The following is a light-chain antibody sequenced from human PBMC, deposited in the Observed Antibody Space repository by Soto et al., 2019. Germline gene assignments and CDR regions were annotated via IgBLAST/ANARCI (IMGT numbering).Light chain of an antibody. CDR2: DAS. CDR3: QQYKNYSPST. CDR1: QSIGNL. Sequence: DIEMTQSPSTLSASVGDRVTVTCRASQSIGNLLAWYQQKPGEAPNLLISDASNLEIGVPSSFSGSGSETEFTLTITSLQPEDFATYYCQQYKNYSPSTFGQGTKLDI. J-gene: IGKJ2*01. V-gene: IGKV1-5*01.